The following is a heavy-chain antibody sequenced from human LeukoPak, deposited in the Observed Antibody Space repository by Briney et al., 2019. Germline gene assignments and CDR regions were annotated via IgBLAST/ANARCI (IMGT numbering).Heavy chain of an antibody. Sequence: RAGGSLRLSCAASGFTFDDYGMSWVRQAPGKGLEWISGVNWNGGSTGYADSVKGRFTISRDNAKNSLYLQMNSLRAEDTALYYCVRDRCSSTSCHGSPNWFDPWGQGTLVTISS. J-gene: IGHJ5*02. CDR3: VRDRCSSTSCHGSPNWFDP. CDR1: GFTFDDYG. D-gene: IGHD2-2*01. V-gene: IGHV3-20*04. CDR2: VNWNGGST.